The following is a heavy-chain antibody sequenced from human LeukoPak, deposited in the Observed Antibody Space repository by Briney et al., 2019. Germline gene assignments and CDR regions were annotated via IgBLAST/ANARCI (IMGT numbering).Heavy chain of an antibody. D-gene: IGHD6-13*01. Sequence: GGSLRLSCAAPGFTFSSYAMSWVRQAPGKGLEWVSAISGSGGSTYYADSVKGRFTISRDNAKNSLYLQMNSLRAEDTAVYYCARAYSSSWYEVDYWGQGTLVTVSS. V-gene: IGHV3-23*01. CDR3: ARAYSSSWYEVDY. CDR2: ISGSGGST. J-gene: IGHJ4*02. CDR1: GFTFSSYA.